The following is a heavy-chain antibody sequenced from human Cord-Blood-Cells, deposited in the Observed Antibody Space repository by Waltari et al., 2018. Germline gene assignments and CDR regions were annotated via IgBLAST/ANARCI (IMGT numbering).Heavy chain of an antibody. CDR3: ARDGGGFLEWLLRA. CDR1: GYTSPGYY. Sequence: QVQLVQSGAEVKKPGPPVKVPCKASGYTSPGYYMPWVRQAPGQGLEWMGWINPNSGGTNYAQKFQGRVTMTRDTSISTAYMELSRLRSDDTAVYYCARDGGGFLEWLLRAWGQGTLVTVSS. CDR2: INPNSGGT. D-gene: IGHD3-3*01. V-gene: IGHV1-2*02. J-gene: IGHJ5*02.